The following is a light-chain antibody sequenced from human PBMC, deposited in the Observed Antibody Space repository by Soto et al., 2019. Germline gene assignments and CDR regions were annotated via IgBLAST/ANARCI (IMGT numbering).Light chain of an antibody. CDR1: SRDVGANGL. Sequence: QSALTQPASVSGSPGQSMSISCTGTSRDVGANGLVSWYQQHPGKAPKLMMYELSTRPSGVSDRFSGSKSGNTASLTISGLQDDDEADYYCSSYTTSSTYVFGTGTKVTVL. CDR3: SSYTTSSTYV. J-gene: IGLJ1*01. CDR2: ELS. V-gene: IGLV2-14*01.